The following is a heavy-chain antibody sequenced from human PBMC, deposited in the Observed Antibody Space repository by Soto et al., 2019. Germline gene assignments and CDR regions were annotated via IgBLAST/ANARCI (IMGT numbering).Heavy chain of an antibody. J-gene: IGHJ4*02. CDR1: GDSISRSHW. D-gene: IGHD3-22*01. CDR2: ISHSGIT. V-gene: IGHV4-4*02. CDR3: ARVRYDRSGFDH. Sequence: QVQLQESGPGLVRPSGALSVTCAVSGDSISRSHWWSWVRQSPGEGLEWIGEISHSGITNYTTSLKSRVTISGDKSKNQLSLKLTSVTAADTTVYYCARVRYDRSGFDHWGQGTLVSVSS.